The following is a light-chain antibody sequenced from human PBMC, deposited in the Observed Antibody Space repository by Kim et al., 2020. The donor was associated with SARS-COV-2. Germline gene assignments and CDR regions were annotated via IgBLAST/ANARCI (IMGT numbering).Light chain of an antibody. CDR3: SSYAGGNNLV. J-gene: IGLJ2*01. CDR1: SSNVGGYSY. V-gene: IGLV2-8*01. Sequence: GQSVTISCTGTSSNVGGYSYVSWYQQHPGRAPTLMIYEVNRRPAGVPDRFSGSKSGNTASLTVSGLQAEDEADYYCSSYAGGNNLVFGGGTQLTVL. CDR2: EVN.